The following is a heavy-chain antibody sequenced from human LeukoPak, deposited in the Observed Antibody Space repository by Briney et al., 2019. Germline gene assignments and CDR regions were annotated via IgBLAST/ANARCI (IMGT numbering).Heavy chain of an antibody. CDR1: GGSISSYY. J-gene: IGHJ2*01. CDR3: ARLLRDGYNIWYFDL. D-gene: IGHD5-24*01. V-gene: IGHV4-59*01. Sequence: SETLSLTCTVSGGSISSYYWSWIRQPPGKGLEWIGYIYYSGSTNYNPSLKSRVTISVDTSKNQFSLKLSSVTAADTAVYYCARLLRDGYNIWYFDLWGRGTLVTVSS. CDR2: IYYSGST.